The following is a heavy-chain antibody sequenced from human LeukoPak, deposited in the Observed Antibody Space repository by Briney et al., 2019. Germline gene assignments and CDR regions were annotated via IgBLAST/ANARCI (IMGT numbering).Heavy chain of an antibody. CDR3: ARDTGYNKAVATQAPGFDP. V-gene: IGHV1-46*01. CDR1: GXTFXXYY. D-gene: IGHD6-19*01. Sequence: GXTFXXYYMHWVRQAPGQXLEWMGIINPSGGSTSYAQKFQGRVTMTRDTSTSTVYMELSSLRSEDTAVYYCARDTGYNKAVATQAPGFDPWGQGTLVTVSS. J-gene: IGHJ5*02. CDR2: INPSGGST.